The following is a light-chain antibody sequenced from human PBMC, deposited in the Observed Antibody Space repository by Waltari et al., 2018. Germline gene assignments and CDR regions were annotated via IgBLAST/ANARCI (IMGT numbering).Light chain of an antibody. V-gene: IGLV2-8*01. CDR2: EVS. CDR3: SSYADSNNLV. J-gene: IGLJ2*01. Sequence: QSALTQPPSASGSPGPSVTISCTGTSSDIGGYNYVSWYQQHPGKAPKLMIYEVSKRPSGVPDRFSGSKSGNTASLTVSGLQAEDEADYYCSSYADSNNLVFGGGTKLTVL. CDR1: SSDIGGYNY.